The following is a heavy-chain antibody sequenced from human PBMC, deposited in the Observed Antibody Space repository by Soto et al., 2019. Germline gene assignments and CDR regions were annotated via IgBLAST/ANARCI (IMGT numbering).Heavy chain of an antibody. CDR3: ARHDDYYGMDV. CDR1: GGSISSGSYY. V-gene: IGHV4-39*01. J-gene: IGHJ6*02. Sequence: SETLSLTCTVSGGSISSGSYYWGWIRQPPGKGLEWIGSIYYSGSTYYNPSLKSRVTISVDTSKNQFSLKLSSVTAADTAVYYCARHDDYYGMDVWGQGTTVTVSS. CDR2: IYYSGST.